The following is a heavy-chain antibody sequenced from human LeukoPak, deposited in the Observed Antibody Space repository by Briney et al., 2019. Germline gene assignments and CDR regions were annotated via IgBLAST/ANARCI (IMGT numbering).Heavy chain of an antibody. D-gene: IGHD3-22*01. Sequence: SETLSLTCTVSGGSISSYHWSWIRQPPGKGLEWIGYIYYSGSTNYNPSLKSRVTISLDTSKNQFSLKVSSVTAADTAVYYCARRSSGYLSYFDYWGQGTLVPVPS. CDR1: GGSISSYH. V-gene: IGHV4-59*08. J-gene: IGHJ4*02. CDR3: ARRSSGYLSYFDY. CDR2: IYYSGST.